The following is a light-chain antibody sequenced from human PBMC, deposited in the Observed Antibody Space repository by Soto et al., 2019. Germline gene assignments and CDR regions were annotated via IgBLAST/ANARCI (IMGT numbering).Light chain of an antibody. V-gene: IGKV1-5*01. CDR3: QQYRSYSPLT. J-gene: IGKJ4*01. CDR1: QSISSW. Sequence: IQMTQYPSTLSSSLGDRVTITCRASQSISSWLAWYQQKPGKAPKLLISDAYSLESGTPSRFSGRRSGTEFTLTIASVQPEDFATYYGQQYRSYSPLTFGGGTKVDIK. CDR2: DAY.